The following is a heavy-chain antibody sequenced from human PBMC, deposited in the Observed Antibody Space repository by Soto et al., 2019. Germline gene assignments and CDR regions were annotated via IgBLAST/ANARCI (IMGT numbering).Heavy chain of an antibody. Sequence: ASETLSLTCTVSGGSTSGSSYYWGWIRQPPGKGLEWIGTIYYSGAAYYNPSLQSRVTISVDTSSNQFSMKLNSVNAAATAVSYCATLAVAGWTGAFDIWGQGTMVSVTS. J-gene: IGHJ3*02. D-gene: IGHD6-19*01. CDR2: IYYSGAA. V-gene: IGHV4-39*01. CDR3: ATLAVAGWTGAFDI. CDR1: GGSTSGSSYY.